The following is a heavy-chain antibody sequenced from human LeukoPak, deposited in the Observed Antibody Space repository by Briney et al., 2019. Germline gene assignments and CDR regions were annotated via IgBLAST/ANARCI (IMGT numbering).Heavy chain of an antibody. CDR1: GGSISSNDYH. Sequence: PSQTLSLTCTVSGGSISSNDYHWSWIRQPAGKGLEWIGRIYPSGNTNYNPSLKSRVTISVDKSQNQFSLKVDSLTAADTAVYYCARLYGSGSSLYFDYWGQGTLVTVSS. CDR2: IYPSGNT. J-gene: IGHJ4*02. D-gene: IGHD3-10*01. CDR3: ARLYGSGSSLYFDY. V-gene: IGHV4-61*02.